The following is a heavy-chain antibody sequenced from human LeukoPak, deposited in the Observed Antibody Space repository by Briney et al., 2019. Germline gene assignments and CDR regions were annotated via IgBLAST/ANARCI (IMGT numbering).Heavy chain of an antibody. CDR2: IKQDGSEK. CDR1: GFTFSSYW. J-gene: IGHJ4*02. D-gene: IGHD3-22*01. CDR3: ARDRTHYYDSSGYYHGY. V-gene: IGHV3-7*01. Sequence: GGSLRLSCAASGFTFSSYWMSWVRQAPGKGLEWVANIKQDGSEKYYVDSVKGRFTISRDNAKNSLYLQMNSLRAEDTAVYYCARDRTHYYDSSGYYHGYWGQGTLVTVSS.